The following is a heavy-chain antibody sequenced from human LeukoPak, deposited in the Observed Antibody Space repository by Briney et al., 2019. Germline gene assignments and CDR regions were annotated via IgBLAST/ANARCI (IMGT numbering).Heavy chain of an antibody. V-gene: IGHV4-61*02. Sequence: SQTLSLTCTVSGGSISSGSYYWSWIRQPAGKGLEWIGRIYTSGSTNYNPSLKSRVTISVDTSKNQFSLKLSSVTAADTAVYYCARGPGGHIAARRGSLRFWAFDYWGQGTLVTVSS. CDR2: IYTSGST. D-gene: IGHD6-6*01. CDR1: GGSISSGSYY. CDR3: ARGPGGHIAARRGSLRFWAFDY. J-gene: IGHJ4*02.